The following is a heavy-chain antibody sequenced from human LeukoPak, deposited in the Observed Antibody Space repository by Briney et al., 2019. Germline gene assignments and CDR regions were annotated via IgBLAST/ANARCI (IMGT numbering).Heavy chain of an antibody. CDR3: ARMGYCSSTSCYIDTY. D-gene: IGHD2-2*02. CDR2: ISAYNGNT. J-gene: IGHJ4*02. CDR1: GYTFTSYG. Sequence: GASVKVSCKASGYTFTSYGISWVRQAPGQGLEWMGWISAYNGNTNYAQKLQGRVTMTTDTSTSTAYMEPRSLRSDDTAVYYCARMGYCSSTSCYIDTYWGQGTLVTVSS. V-gene: IGHV1-18*01.